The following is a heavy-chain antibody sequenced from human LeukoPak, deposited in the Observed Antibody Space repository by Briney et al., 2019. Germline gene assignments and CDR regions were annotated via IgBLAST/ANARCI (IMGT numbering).Heavy chain of an antibody. V-gene: IGHV3-23*01. J-gene: IGHJ4*02. CDR3: AKDFWSGYYPNY. CDR1: GFTFSSYA. CDR2: SGSGGSA. D-gene: IGHD3-3*01. Sequence: GGSLRLSCAASGFTFSSYAMSWVRQAPGKGLEWVSGSGSGGSAYYADSVKGRFTISRDNSKNTLYLQMNSLRAEDTAVYYCAKDFWSGYYPNYWGQGTLVTVSS.